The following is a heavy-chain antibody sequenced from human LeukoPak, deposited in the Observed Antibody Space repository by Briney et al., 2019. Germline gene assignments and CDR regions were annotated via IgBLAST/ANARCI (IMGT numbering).Heavy chain of an antibody. CDR3: ARDRWQWDY. Sequence: GGSVRLSCAASGFTFSDYYMSWIRQAPGKGLEWVSYISSSSSYTNYADTVQGRFTISRDNAKNSLYLQMNSLRAEDTAVYYCARDRWQWDYWGQGTLVTVSS. CDR1: GFTFSDYY. J-gene: IGHJ4*02. CDR2: ISSSSSYT. V-gene: IGHV3-11*06. D-gene: IGHD6-19*01.